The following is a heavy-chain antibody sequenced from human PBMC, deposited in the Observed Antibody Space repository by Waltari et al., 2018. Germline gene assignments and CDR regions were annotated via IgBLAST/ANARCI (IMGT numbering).Heavy chain of an antibody. CDR2: IYYSGST. D-gene: IGHD3-3*01. Sequence: QVQLQESGPGLVKPSETLSLTCTVSGGSISSYYWSWIRQPPGKGLEWIGYIYYSGSTNYNPSLKSRVTISVDTSKNQFSLKLSSVTAADTAVYYCARDQMGHNYDFWSGYRYGMDVWGQGTTVTVSS. CDR1: GGSISSYY. V-gene: IGHV4-59*01. CDR3: ARDQMGHNYDFWSGYRYGMDV. J-gene: IGHJ6*02.